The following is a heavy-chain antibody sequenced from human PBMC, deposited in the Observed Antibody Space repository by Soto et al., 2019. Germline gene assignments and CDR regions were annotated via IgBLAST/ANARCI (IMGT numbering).Heavy chain of an antibody. D-gene: IGHD5-12*01. J-gene: IGHJ5*02. V-gene: IGHV3-30*18. CDR3: AKDFLGNDYGLDP. CDR1: GFSFSNHA. CDR2: ISFDAGII. Sequence: QEQLVESGGGLVQPGKSLRLSCVASGFSFSNHAMHWIRQAPGKGLEWVAMISFDAGIINYAASVKGRFTISRDNSRHTVFLQMNSLRREDTAAYYCAKDFLGNDYGLDPWGQGNRVTVSS.